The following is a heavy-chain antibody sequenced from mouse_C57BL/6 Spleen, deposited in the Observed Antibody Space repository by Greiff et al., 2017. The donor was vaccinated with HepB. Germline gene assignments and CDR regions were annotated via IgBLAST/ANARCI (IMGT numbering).Heavy chain of an antibody. CDR3: TTSLVTTSY. D-gene: IGHD2-2*01. Sequence: VQLQQSGAELVRPGASVKLSCTASGFNIKDDYMHWVKQRPEQGLEWIGWIDPENGDTEYASKFQGKATITADTSSNTAYLQLSSLTSEDTAVYYCTTSLVTTSYWGQGTTLTVAS. V-gene: IGHV14-4*01. CDR2: IDPENGDT. J-gene: IGHJ2*01. CDR1: GFNIKDDY.